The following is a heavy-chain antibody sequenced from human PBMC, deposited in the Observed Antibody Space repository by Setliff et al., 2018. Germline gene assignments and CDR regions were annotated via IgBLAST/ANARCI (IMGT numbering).Heavy chain of an antibody. V-gene: IGHV4-4*02. J-gene: IGHJ5*02. D-gene: IGHD6-6*01. CDR3: ARGRNVAARLLDT. Sequence: PSETLSLTCAVSGGSISSPNWWNWVRQPPGKGLEWIGEIYHSGTTNCNPSLKSRVTMSVDKSRNQFSLRLSSVTAADAAIYYCARGRNVAARLLDTWGQGSRVTVSS. CDR1: GGSISSPNW. CDR2: IYHSGTT.